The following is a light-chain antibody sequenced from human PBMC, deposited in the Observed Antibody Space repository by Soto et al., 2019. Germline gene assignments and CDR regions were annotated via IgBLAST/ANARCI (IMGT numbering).Light chain of an antibody. CDR2: GES. V-gene: IGKV3-20*01. CDR1: QSVNSRF. CDR3: QQYGSSPPMYT. J-gene: IGKJ2*01. Sequence: EIVLTQSPGTLSLSPGERATLSCRASQSVNSRFLAWYQQKPGQAPRLLMYGESTRATGIPDRFSGSGSGADFPLTISILEPEDFAVYYCQQYGSSPPMYTFGQGTKLEIK.